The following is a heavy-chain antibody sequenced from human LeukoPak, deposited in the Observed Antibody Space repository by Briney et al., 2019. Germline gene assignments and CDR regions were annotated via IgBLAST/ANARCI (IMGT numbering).Heavy chain of an antibody. CDR3: AKCGCSSTSCYSYYYYYGMDV. J-gene: IGHJ6*02. Sequence: PGGSLRLSCAASGFTFSYYAMHWVRQAPGKGLEYISSINSNGGSTFYANSVKGRFTISRDNSKNTLYLQMNSLRAEDTAVYYCAKCGCSSTSCYSYYYYYGMDVWGQGTTVTVSS. D-gene: IGHD2-2*01. CDR2: INSNGGST. V-gene: IGHV3-64*01. CDR1: GFTFSYYA.